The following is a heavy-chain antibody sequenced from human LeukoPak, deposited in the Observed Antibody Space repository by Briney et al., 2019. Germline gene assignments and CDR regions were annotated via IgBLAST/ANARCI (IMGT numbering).Heavy chain of an antibody. CDR2: IYYSGST. CDR3: ARESKQWLVGFDY. V-gene: IGHV4-30-4*08. D-gene: IGHD6-19*01. CDR1: GGSISSGDYY. J-gene: IGHJ4*02. Sequence: PSQTLSLTCTVSGGSISSGDYYWSWIRQPPGKGLEWIGYIYYSGSTYYNPSLKSRVTISVDTSKNQFSLKLSSVTAADTAVYYCARESKQWLVGFDYWGQGTLVTVSS.